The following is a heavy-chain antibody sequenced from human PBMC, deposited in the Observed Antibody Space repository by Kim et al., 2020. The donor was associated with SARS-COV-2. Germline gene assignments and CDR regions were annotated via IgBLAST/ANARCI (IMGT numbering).Heavy chain of an antibody. Sequence: GGSLRLSCAASGFTFDDYTMHWVRQAPGKGLEWVSLISWDGGSTYYVDSVKGRFTISRDNSKNSLYLQMNSLRTEDTALYYCAKDGGLPRISIWFGEFDPWGQGTLVTVSS. CDR1: GFTFDDYT. CDR2: ISWDGGST. D-gene: IGHD3-10*01. CDR3: AKDGGLPRISIWFGEFDP. V-gene: IGHV3-43*01. J-gene: IGHJ5*02.